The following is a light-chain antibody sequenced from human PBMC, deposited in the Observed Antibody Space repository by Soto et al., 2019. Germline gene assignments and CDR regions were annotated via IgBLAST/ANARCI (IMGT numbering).Light chain of an antibody. CDR2: GAS. CDR1: QSVSSSY. CDR3: QQEGSSPLT. Sequence: EIVLTQSPGTLSLSPGERATLSCRATQSVSSSYLAWYQQKPGQAPRLLIYGASNRATGIPDRFSGSGSGTDFTLTISRLEPEDFAVYDCQQEGSSPLTFGQGTKVEIK. J-gene: IGKJ1*01. V-gene: IGKV3-20*01.